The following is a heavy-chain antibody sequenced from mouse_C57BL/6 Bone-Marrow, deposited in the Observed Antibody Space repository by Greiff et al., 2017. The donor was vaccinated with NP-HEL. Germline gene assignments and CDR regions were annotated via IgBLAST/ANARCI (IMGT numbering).Heavy chain of an antibody. CDR3: ASHYYGSSHYWYFDV. V-gene: IGHV1-59*01. J-gene: IGHJ1*03. CDR1: GYTFTSYW. D-gene: IGHD1-1*01. CDR2: IDPSDSYT. Sequence: QVQLQQPGAELVRPGTSVKLSCKASGYTFTSYWMHWVKQRPGQGLEWIGVIDPSDSYTNYNQKFKGKATLTVDTSSSTAYMQLSSLTSEDSAVYYCASHYYGSSHYWYFDVWGTGTTVTVSS.